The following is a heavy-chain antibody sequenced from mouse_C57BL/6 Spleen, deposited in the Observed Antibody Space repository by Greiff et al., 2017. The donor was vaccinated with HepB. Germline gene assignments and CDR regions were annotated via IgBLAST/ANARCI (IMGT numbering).Heavy chain of an antibody. CDR3: ARYSNYGRDYAMDY. CDR2: IYPGDGDT. V-gene: IGHV1-82*01. Sequence: VQLQQSGPELVKPGASVKISCKASGYAFSSSWMNWVKQRPGKGLEWIGRIYPGDGDTNYNGKFKGKATLTADKSSSTAYMQLSSLTSEDSAVYFWARYSNYGRDYAMDYWGQGTSVTVSS. J-gene: IGHJ4*01. D-gene: IGHD2-5*01. CDR1: GYAFSSSW.